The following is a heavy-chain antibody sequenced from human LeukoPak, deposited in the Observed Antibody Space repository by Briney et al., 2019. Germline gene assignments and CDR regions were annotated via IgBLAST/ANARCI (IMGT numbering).Heavy chain of an antibody. Sequence: SETMSLTCTVSGGSISSGGYYWSWLRQHPGKGLEWIGYIYYSGSTYYNPSLKSRVTISVDTSKNQFSLKLSSVTAADTAVYYCARVSSRGYFDYWGQGTLVTVSS. V-gene: IGHV4-31*03. J-gene: IGHJ4*02. CDR1: GGSISSGGYY. CDR3: ARVSSRGYFDY. CDR2: IYYSGST.